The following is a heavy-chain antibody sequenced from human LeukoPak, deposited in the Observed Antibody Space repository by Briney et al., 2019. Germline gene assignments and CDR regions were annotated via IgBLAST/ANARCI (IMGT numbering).Heavy chain of an antibody. V-gene: IGHV3-21*01. CDR2: ISTSSSYI. CDR3: ARSKVAGTSDY. J-gene: IGHJ4*02. CDR1: GFTFSSYN. Sequence: RGSLRLSCAASGFTFSSYNMNWVRQSPGPGLEWVSTISTSSSYIYYADSVKGRFTISRDNGKNSLYLQMSSLGAEDTAVYYCARSKVAGTSDYWGQGTLVAVSS. D-gene: IGHD6-19*01.